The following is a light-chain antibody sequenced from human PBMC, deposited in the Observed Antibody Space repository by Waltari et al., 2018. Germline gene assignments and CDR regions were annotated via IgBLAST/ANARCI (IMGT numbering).Light chain of an antibody. CDR2: KAS. CDR3: QQYYTYST. CDR1: QSISDW. V-gene: IGKV1-5*03. J-gene: IGKJ3*01. Sequence: DIQMTQSPSSLSASMGDRITVTCRASQSISDWLAWYQQKPGKAPKLLIYKASILESGVPSRFSGSASGTEFTLTISSLQPDDFATYYCQQYYTYSTFGPGTKVDIK.